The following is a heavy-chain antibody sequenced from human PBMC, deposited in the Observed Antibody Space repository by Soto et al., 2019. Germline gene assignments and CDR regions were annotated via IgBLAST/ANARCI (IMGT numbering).Heavy chain of an antibody. V-gene: IGHV3-15*01. CDR3: TTDATYYYGSGSYDLDY. Sequence: VQLVESGGGLVKPGGSLRLSCAASGFTFSNAWMSWVRQAPGKGLEWVGRIKSKTDGGTTDYAAPVKGRFTISRDDSKNTLYLQMNSLKTEDTAVYYCTTDATYYYGSGSYDLDYWGQGTLVTVSS. J-gene: IGHJ4*02. CDR1: GFTFSNAW. D-gene: IGHD3-10*01. CDR2: IKSKTDGGTT.